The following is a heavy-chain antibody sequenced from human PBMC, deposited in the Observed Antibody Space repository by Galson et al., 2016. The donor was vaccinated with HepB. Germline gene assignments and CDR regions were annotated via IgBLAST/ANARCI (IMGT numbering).Heavy chain of an antibody. Sequence: SLRLSCAASGFTFRNFGMHWVRQPAGKGLEWVAVIWYEGSNKYYGDSVKGRFTISRDNSKNTLHLQMNSLRVEDTAVYYCVKGPEGWFGDVGPLDNWGQGTLVTVSS. CDR2: IWYEGSNK. J-gene: IGHJ4*02. CDR3: VKGPEGWFGDVGPLDN. D-gene: IGHD3-10*01. V-gene: IGHV3-33*06. CDR1: GFTFRNFG.